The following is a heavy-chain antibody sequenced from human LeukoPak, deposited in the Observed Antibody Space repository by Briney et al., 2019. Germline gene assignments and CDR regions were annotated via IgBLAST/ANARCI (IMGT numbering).Heavy chain of an antibody. D-gene: IGHD3-9*01. V-gene: IGHV3-53*01. J-gene: IGHJ3*02. Sequence: GGSLRLSCAASGFTVSSNYMSWVRQAPGKGLEWVSVIYSGGSTYYADSVKGRFTISRDNSKNTLYLQMNSLRAEDTAVYYCARETSYYDILTGYSPGGAFDIWGQGTMVTVSS. CDR1: GFTVSSNY. CDR3: ARETSYYDILTGYSPGGAFDI. CDR2: IYSGGST.